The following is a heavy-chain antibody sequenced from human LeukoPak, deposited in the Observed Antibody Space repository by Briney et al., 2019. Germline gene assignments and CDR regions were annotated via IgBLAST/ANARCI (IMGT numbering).Heavy chain of an antibody. J-gene: IGHJ4*02. D-gene: IGHD3-10*01. V-gene: IGHV4-30-2*05. Sequence: SQTLSLTCTVSGGSISSGGYYWSWIRQPPGKGLEWIGYIYHSGSTYYNPSLKSRVTISVDTSKNQFSLKLSSVTAADTAVYYCARADYYGSGSSQFDYWGQGTLVTVSS. CDR3: ARADYYGSGSSQFDY. CDR2: IYHSGST. CDR1: GGSISSGGYY.